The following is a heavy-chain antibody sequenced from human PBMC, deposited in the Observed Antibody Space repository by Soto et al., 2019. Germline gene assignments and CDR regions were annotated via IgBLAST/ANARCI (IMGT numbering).Heavy chain of an antibody. CDR3: ARQPHSIAVAGDYFDY. CDR2: IYYSGST. J-gene: IGHJ4*02. CDR1: GGSISSSSYY. V-gene: IGHV4-39*01. Sequence: SETLSLTCTVSGGSISSSSYYWGWIRQPPGKGLEWIGSIYYSGSTYYNPSLKSRVTISVDTSKNQFSLKLSSVTAADTAVYYCARQPHSIAVAGDYFDYWGQGTLVTVS. D-gene: IGHD6-19*01.